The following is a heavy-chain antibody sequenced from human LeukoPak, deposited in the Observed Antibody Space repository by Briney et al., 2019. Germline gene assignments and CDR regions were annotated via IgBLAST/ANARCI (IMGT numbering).Heavy chain of an antibody. CDR3: TTTLAVAGTSMGY. J-gene: IGHJ4*02. Sequence: GGSLRLSCAASGFAFNDAWMTWVRQAPVKGLEWVGRIKSKTDGGTTDYAAPVKGRFTISRDDSKTTLYLQMNSLKTEDTAVYYCTTTLAVAGTSMGYWGQGTLVTVSS. D-gene: IGHD6-19*01. CDR2: IKSKTDGGTT. CDR1: GFAFNDAW. V-gene: IGHV3-15*01.